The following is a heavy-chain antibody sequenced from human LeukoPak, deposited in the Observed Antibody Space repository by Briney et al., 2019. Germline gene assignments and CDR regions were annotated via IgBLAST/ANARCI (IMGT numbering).Heavy chain of an antibody. CDR1: GFTLSSYA. D-gene: IGHD3-22*01. CDR3: AREGPRRYYYDSSGYYYAFDY. Sequence: GGSLRLSCAASGFTLSSYAMHWVRQAPGKGLEWVAVISYDGSNKYYADSVKGRFTISRDNSKNTLYLQMNSLRAEDTAVYYCAREGPRRYYYDSSGYYYAFDYWGQGTLVTVSS. V-gene: IGHV3-30*04. CDR2: ISYDGSNK. J-gene: IGHJ4*02.